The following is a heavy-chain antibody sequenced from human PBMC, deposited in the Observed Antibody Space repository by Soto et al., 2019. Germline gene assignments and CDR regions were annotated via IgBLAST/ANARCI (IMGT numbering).Heavy chain of an antibody. CDR2: ISGSGGNT. CDR3: TKSAASEDDYFYYGLDV. Sequence: EVQLLESGGGLVQPGGSLRLSCAASGFTFSSYAMSWVRQAPGKGLEWVSAISGSGGNTYYADSVKGRFTISRDNSKDTLYLQMNSLRAEDTAVYYCTKSAASEDDYFYYGLDVWGQGTTVTVSS. V-gene: IGHV3-23*01. J-gene: IGHJ6*02. D-gene: IGHD6-25*01. CDR1: GFTFSSYA.